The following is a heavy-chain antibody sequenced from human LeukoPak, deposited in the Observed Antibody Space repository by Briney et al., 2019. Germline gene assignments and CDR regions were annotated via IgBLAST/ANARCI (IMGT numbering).Heavy chain of an antibody. CDR2: INPNSGGT. CDR3: ARGSGRYGALDAFDI. V-gene: IGHV1-2*02. D-gene: IGHD1-26*01. Sequence: AASVKVSCKASGYTFTGYYMHWVRQAPGQGLEWMGWINPNSGGTNYAQKFQGRVTMTRDTSISTAYMELSRLRSDDTAVYYCARGSGRYGALDAFDIWGQGTMVTVSS. J-gene: IGHJ3*02. CDR1: GYTFTGYY.